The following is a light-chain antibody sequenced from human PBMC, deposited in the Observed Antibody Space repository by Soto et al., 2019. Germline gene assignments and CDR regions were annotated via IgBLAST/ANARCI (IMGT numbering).Light chain of an antibody. CDR3: CSYAGSSTFVV. Sequence: QSALTRPASVSGSPGQSITISCTGTSSDVGSYNLVSWYQQHPGKAPKLMIYEVSKRPSGVSNRFSGSKSGNTASLTISGLQAEDVADYYCCSYAGSSTFVVFGGGTKLTVL. J-gene: IGLJ3*02. V-gene: IGLV2-23*02. CDR1: SSDVGSYNL. CDR2: EVS.